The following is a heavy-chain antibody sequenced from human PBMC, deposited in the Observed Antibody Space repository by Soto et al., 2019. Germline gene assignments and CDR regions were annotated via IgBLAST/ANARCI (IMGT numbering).Heavy chain of an antibody. Sequence: GGSLRLSCAASGFTFSSYAMSWVRQAPGKGLEWVSAISGSGGSTYYADSVKGRFTISRDNSKNTLYLQMNSLRAEDTAVYYCAKDQRRYDFWSGYYNLLVGFDYWGQGTLVTVSS. CDR1: GFTFSSYA. V-gene: IGHV3-23*01. D-gene: IGHD3-3*01. CDR2: ISGSGGST. CDR3: AKDQRRYDFWSGYYNLLVGFDY. J-gene: IGHJ4*02.